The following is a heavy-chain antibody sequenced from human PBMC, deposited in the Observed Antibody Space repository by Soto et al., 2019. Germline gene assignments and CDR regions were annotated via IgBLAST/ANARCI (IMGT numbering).Heavy chain of an antibody. CDR2: INPNSGGT. J-gene: IGHJ4*02. V-gene: IGHV1-2*02. CDR3: ATDLRVCQPEPWIRKPDRDY. CDR1: GYTFTGYY. Sequence: ASVKVSCKASGYTFTGYYMHWVRQAPGQGLEWMGWINPNSGGTNYAQKFQGRVTMTRDTSISTAYMELSRLRSDDTAVYYCATDLRVCQPEPWIRKPDRDYWGQGILVTVSS. D-gene: IGHD5-18*01.